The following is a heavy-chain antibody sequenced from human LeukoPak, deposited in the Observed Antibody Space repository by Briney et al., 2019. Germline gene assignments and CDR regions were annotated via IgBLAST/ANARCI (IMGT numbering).Heavy chain of an antibody. D-gene: IGHD3-16*01. V-gene: IGHV1-46*01. J-gene: IGHJ4*02. Sequence: GASVKVSCKASGYTFTSYYMHWVRQAPGQGLEWMGTINPSGGSTYYAQKFQGRVTMTRDTSTSTVYMELSSLRSEDTAVYYCARGGGSHLFDYWGQGTLVTVSS. CDR2: INPSGGST. CDR3: ARGGGSHLFDY. CDR1: GYTFTSYY.